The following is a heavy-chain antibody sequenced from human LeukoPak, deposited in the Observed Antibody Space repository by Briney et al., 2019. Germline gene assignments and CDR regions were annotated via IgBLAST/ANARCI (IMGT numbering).Heavy chain of an antibody. J-gene: IGHJ6*02. V-gene: IGHV4-30-2*01. CDR2: IYHSGST. CDR1: GGSIDTYY. D-gene: IGHD4-17*01. Sequence: SETLSLTCTVSGGSIDTYYWTWIRQPPGKGLEWIGYIYHSGSTYYNPSLKSRVTISVDRSKNQFSLKLSSVTAADTAVYYCARSTVTPWHGMDVWGQGTTVTVSS. CDR3: ARSTVTPWHGMDV.